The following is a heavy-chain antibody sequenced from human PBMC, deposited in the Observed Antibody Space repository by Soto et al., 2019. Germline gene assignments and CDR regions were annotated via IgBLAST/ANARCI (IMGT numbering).Heavy chain of an antibody. CDR1: GGTFSSYT. CDR3: ARVTGYRSRWGGVFDY. Sequence: QVQLVQSGAEVKKPGSSVKVSCKASGGTFSSYTISWVRQAPGQGLEWMGRIIPILGIANYAQKFQGRVTITSSKSTSTAYMELSGRRSEGTGGYYCARVTGYRSRWGGVFDYWGQGTLVTVSS. J-gene: IGHJ4*02. CDR2: IIPILGIA. D-gene: IGHD6-13*01. V-gene: IGHV1-69*02.